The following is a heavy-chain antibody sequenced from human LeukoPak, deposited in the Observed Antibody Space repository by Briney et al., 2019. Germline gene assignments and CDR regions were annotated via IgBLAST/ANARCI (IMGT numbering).Heavy chain of an antibody. Sequence: GGSLRLSCAASGFTFSSYAMSWVRQAPGKGLEWVSAISGGVSTYYADSVKGRFTISRDNSKNTLYLQMNSLRAEDTAVYDCAKGRHPRGYYYFGMDVWGQGTTVTVSS. J-gene: IGHJ6*02. V-gene: IGHV3-23*01. CDR2: ISGGVST. CDR1: GFTFSSYA. CDR3: AKGRHPRGYYYFGMDV. D-gene: IGHD3-10*01.